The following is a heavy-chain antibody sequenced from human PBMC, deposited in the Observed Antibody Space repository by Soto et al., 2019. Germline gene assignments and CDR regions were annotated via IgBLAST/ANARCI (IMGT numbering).Heavy chain of an antibody. J-gene: IGHJ4*02. V-gene: IGHV3-11*06. D-gene: IGHD1-7*01. CDR2: ISSSSSYT. CDR1: GFTFSDYY. Sequence: PGGSLRLSCAASGFTFSDYYMSWIRQAPGKGLEWVSYISSSSSYTNYADSVKGRFTISRDNAKNSLYLQMNSLRAEDTAVYYCATGLNWNYAPFDYWGQGTLVTVSS. CDR3: ATGLNWNYAPFDY.